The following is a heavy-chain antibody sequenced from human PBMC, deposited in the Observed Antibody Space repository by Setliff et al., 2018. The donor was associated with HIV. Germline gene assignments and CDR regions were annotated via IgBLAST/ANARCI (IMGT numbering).Heavy chain of an antibody. D-gene: IGHD3-10*02. CDR2: IRSKVDGETT. CDR1: GFSFGNAW. V-gene: IGHV3-15*05. CDR3: TTGVLPQLYDVVGGDF. Sequence: GGSLRLSCAASGFSFGNAWMSWVRQAAGKGLEWVGRIRSKVDGETTDYAAPVKGRFTISRDDSKNTLYLQMNSLEIEDTGVYYCTTGVLPQLYDVVGGDFWGQGTLVTVSS. J-gene: IGHJ4*02.